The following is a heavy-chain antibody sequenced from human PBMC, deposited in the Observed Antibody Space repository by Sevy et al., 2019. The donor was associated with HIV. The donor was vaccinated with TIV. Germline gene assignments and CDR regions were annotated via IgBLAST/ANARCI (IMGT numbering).Heavy chain of an antibody. CDR2: IYPSGRT. Sequence: SETLSLTCTVSGGSVSSYYWSWIRQPAGKGLEWIGRIYPSGRTNYNPSLKSRVTMSVDTSKNQFSLKMSSVTAADPAAYFCARDYYGDYGWVVDYWGQGTLVTVSS. V-gene: IGHV4-4*07. CDR3: ARDYYGDYGWVVDY. J-gene: IGHJ4*02. CDR1: GGSVSSYY. D-gene: IGHD4-17*01.